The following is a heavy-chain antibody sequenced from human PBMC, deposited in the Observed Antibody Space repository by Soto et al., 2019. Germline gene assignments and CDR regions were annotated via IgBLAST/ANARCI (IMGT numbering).Heavy chain of an antibody. J-gene: IGHJ4*02. V-gene: IGHV4-30-4*01. D-gene: IGHD4-17*01. CDR1: GGSISSGAYY. CDR2: IYYSGST. Sequence: QVQLQESGPGLVKPSQTLSLTCTVSGGSISSGAYYWSWVRQPPGKGLEWIGHIYYSGSTYYNPSLKSRVTISVDTSKNQFSLKLSSVTATDTAVYYCARDNYGDTYYFDYWGQGTLVTVSS. CDR3: ARDNYGDTYYFDY.